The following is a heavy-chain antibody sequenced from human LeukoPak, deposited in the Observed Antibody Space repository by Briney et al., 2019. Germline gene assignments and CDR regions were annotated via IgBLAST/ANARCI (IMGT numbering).Heavy chain of an antibody. Sequence: KPSETLSLTCPVSGGSISSGGYYWSWIRQHPGKGLEWIGYIYYSGSTYYNPSLKSRVTISVDTSKNQFSLKLSSVTAADTAVYYCATAVIKDDSSGYYYGDQAFDIWGQGTMVTVSS. J-gene: IGHJ3*02. CDR2: IYYSGST. D-gene: IGHD3-22*01. CDR3: ATAVIKDDSSGYYYGDQAFDI. V-gene: IGHV4-31*03. CDR1: GGSISSGGYY.